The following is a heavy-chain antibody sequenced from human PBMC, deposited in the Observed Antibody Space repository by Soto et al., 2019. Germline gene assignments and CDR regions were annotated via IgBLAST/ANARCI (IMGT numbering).Heavy chain of an antibody. D-gene: IGHD5-18*01. CDR1: GFTFSDHY. J-gene: IGHJ6*02. Sequence: EVQLVESGGGLVQPGGSLRLSGAASGFTFSDHYMDWVRQAPGKGLEWVGRTRNKANSYTTEYAASVKGRFTISRDDSKNSLYLQMNSLKTEDTAVYYCARGGYSYGYYYYYYGMDVWGQGTTVTVSS. V-gene: IGHV3-72*01. CDR2: TRNKANSYTT. CDR3: ARGGYSYGYYYYYYGMDV.